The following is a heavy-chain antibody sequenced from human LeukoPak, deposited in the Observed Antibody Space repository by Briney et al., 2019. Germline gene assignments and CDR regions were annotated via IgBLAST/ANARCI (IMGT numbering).Heavy chain of an antibody. CDR3: ARDQGSGSYNLDAFDI. Sequence: PSETLSLTCTVSGGSISSSSYYWGWIRQPPGKGLEWIGYIYYSGSTNYNPSLRSRVTISVDTSKNQFSLKVRSVTAADTAVYYCARDQGSGSYNLDAFDIWGQGTMVTVYS. D-gene: IGHD1-26*01. CDR2: IYYSGST. J-gene: IGHJ3*02. CDR1: GGSISSSSYY. V-gene: IGHV4-61*01.